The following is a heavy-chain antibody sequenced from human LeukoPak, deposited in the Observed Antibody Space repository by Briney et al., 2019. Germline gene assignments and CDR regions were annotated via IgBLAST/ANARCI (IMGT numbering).Heavy chain of an antibody. V-gene: IGHV3-30-3*01. CDR3: ARELYSYGSKYFDY. J-gene: IGHJ4*02. CDR1: GFTFSSYA. CDR2: ISYDGSNK. Sequence: GGSLRLSCAASGFTFSSYAMNWVRQAPGKGLEWVAVISYDGSNKYYADSVKGRFTISRDNSKNTLYLQMNSLRAEDTAVYYCARELYSYGSKYFDYWGQGTLVTVSS. D-gene: IGHD5-18*01.